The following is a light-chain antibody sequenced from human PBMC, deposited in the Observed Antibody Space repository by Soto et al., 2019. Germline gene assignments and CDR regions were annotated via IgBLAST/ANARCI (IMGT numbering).Light chain of an antibody. CDR1: QIISDT. CDR3: QKYNNWPWK. Sequence: EIVITHSPSTLSVSPVGRATLSCRASQIISDTLAWYQQKPGQAPRLLIYGASKRATGFPARFSGSGSGTDFTLTISSLQSEDFAVYYCQKYNNWPWKFGQGTKVDIK. V-gene: IGKV3-15*01. CDR2: GAS. J-gene: IGKJ1*01.